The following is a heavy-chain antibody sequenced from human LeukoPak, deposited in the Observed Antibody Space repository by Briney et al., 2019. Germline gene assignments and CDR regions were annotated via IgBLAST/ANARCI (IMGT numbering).Heavy chain of an antibody. J-gene: IGHJ4*02. CDR3: ARGEGGTMVRGVIFFDY. D-gene: IGHD3-10*01. V-gene: IGHV4-34*01. Sequence: SETLSLTCAVYGGSFSGYYWSWIRQPPGKGLEWIGEINHSGSTNYNPSLKSRVTISVDTSKNQFSLKLSSVTAADTAVYYCARGEGGTMVRGVIFFDYWGQGTLVTVSS. CDR1: GGSFSGYY. CDR2: INHSGST.